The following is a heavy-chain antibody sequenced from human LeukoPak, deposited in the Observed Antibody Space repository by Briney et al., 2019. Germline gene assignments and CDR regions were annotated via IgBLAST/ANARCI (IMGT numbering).Heavy chain of an antibody. Sequence: SETLSLTCTVSGGSISSGDYYWSWIRQAPGKGLEWIGYIYYSGSTSYNPSLKSRITISVDKSKNQFSLKVNSLTAADTALYYCARDHGYDMLTGYPHGAFHIWGQGTMVTVSS. CDR3: ARDHGYDMLTGYPHGAFHI. CDR2: IYYSGST. CDR1: GGSISSGDYY. J-gene: IGHJ3*02. V-gene: IGHV4-30-4*01. D-gene: IGHD3-9*01.